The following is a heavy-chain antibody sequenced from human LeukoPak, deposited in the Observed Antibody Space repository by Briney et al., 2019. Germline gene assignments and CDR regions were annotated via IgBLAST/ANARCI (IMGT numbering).Heavy chain of an antibody. CDR1: GGSISSGGYY. CDR3: ARDTSSSFDWYFDL. CDR2: IYYSGST. Sequence: PSETLSLTCTVSGGSISSGGYYWSWIRQHPGKGLEWIGYIYYSGSTYYNPSLKSRVTISVDTSKNQFSLKLSSVTAADTAVYYCARDTSSSFDWYFDLWGRGTLVTVSS. V-gene: IGHV4-31*03. J-gene: IGHJ2*01. D-gene: IGHD6-13*01.